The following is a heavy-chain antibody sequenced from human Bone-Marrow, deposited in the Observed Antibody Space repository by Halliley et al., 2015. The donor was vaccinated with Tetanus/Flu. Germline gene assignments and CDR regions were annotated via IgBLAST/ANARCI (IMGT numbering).Heavy chain of an antibody. CDR3: ARGLGFYFDY. V-gene: IGHV3-7*03. J-gene: IGHJ4*02. D-gene: IGHD1-26*01. Sequence: KGLEWVATIKQGGSYKYYVDSVKGRFTISRDDARNSLGLQMNSLRADDTAVYFCARGLGFYFDYWGQGSLVTVSS. CDR2: IKQGGSYK.